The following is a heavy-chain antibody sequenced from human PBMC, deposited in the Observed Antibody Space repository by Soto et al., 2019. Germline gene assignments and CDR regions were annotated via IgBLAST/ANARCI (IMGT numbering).Heavy chain of an antibody. V-gene: IGHV3-23*01. CDR1: GFTFSSYA. CDR3: AKRDSYGNFDY. Sequence: GGSLRLSCAASGFTFSSYAMSWVRQAPGKGLEWVSTISAGGGTTYYADSVKGRFTISRDNSKNTLHLQMSSLRAEDTAVYYCAKRDSYGNFDYWDQGSLVTVSS. D-gene: IGHD5-18*01. J-gene: IGHJ4*02. CDR2: ISAGGGTT.